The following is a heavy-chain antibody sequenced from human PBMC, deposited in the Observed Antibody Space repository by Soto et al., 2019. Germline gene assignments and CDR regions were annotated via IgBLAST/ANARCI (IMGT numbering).Heavy chain of an antibody. CDR3: AKSPNFYCSSYYCYKYYFDY. D-gene: IGHD3-22*01. Sequence: GGSLRLSCAASGFTFSSYWMSWVRQAPGKGLEWVANIKQDGSEKYYVDSVKGRFTISRDNSMNTLYLQMNSLRTEDTAVYYCAKSPNFYCSSYYCYKYYFDYWGQGTLVTVSS. CDR1: GFTFSSYW. J-gene: IGHJ4*02. CDR2: IKQDGSEK. V-gene: IGHV3-7*01.